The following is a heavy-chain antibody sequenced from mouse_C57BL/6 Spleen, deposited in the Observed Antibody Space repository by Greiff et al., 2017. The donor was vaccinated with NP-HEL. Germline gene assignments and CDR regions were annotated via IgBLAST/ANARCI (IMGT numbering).Heavy chain of an antibody. V-gene: IGHV3-6*01. CDR1: GYSITSGYY. CDR2: ISYDGSN. CDR3: TTVVATDFDV. D-gene: IGHD1-1*01. J-gene: IGHJ1*03. Sequence: EVQLQESGPGLVKPSQSLSLTCSVTGYSITSGYYWNWIRQFPGNKLEWMGYISYDGSNNYNPSLKNRISITRDTSKNQFFLKLNSVTTEDTATYYCTTVVATDFDVWGTGTTVTVSS.